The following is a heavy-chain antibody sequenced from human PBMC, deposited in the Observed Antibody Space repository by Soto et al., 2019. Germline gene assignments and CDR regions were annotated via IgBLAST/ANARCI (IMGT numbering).Heavy chain of an antibody. D-gene: IGHD6-13*01. CDR2: IYPGDSDT. J-gene: IGHJ6*02. Sequence: GASQKISCKGSGYSVSSYWSGWVRQMPGKGLEWMGIIYPGDSDTMYSPSFQVQVTISAHTSIITAYLQWSILKASDTAIYYFARTSAASKYYPGMDVWGQGSTVTVSS. V-gene: IGHV5-51*01. CDR3: ARTSAASKYYPGMDV. CDR1: GYSVSSYW.